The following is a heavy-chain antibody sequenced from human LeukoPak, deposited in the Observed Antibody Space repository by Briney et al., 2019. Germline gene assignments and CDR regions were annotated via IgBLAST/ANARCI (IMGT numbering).Heavy chain of an antibody. J-gene: IGHJ3*02. CDR1: VLTFSSYS. V-gene: IGHV3-21*01. Sequence: GGSLRLSCEASVLTFSSYSMNWVRQAPGKGLEWVSSISSSSSYIYYADSVKGRFTISRDNDKTSLYLKMNSLSAEDTAVYYCARDLQSVPQGAFDIWGQGTMVTVSS. CDR3: ARDLQSVPQGAFDI. D-gene: IGHD4-11*01. CDR2: ISSSSSYI.